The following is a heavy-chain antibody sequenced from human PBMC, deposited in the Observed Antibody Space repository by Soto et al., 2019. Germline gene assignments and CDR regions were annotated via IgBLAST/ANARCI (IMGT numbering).Heavy chain of an antibody. Sequence: GGSLRLCCAASGVTVSSYEMNWVRQAPGKGLEWVSYISSSGSTIYYADSVKGRFTISRDNAKNSLYLQMNSLRAEDTAVYYCARTRLRLSYAFDIWGQGTMVTV. V-gene: IGHV3-48*03. CDR2: ISSSGSTI. CDR1: GVTVSSYE. CDR3: ARTRLRLSYAFDI. D-gene: IGHD3-16*01. J-gene: IGHJ3*02.